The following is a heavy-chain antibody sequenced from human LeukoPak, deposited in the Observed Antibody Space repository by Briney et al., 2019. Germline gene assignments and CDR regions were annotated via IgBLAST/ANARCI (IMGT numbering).Heavy chain of an antibody. CDR2: IYPGDSDT. J-gene: IGHJ4*02. V-gene: IGHV5-51*01. D-gene: IGHD3-3*01. CDR1: GYTFTSYW. CDR3: ARLYYDFWSGYLDY. Sequence: GESLKISCQGSGYTFTSYWIGWVRQMPGKDLEWMGIIYPGDSDTRYSPSFQGQVTISADKSISTAYLQWSSLKASDTAMYYCARLYYDFWSGYLDYWGQGTLVTVSS.